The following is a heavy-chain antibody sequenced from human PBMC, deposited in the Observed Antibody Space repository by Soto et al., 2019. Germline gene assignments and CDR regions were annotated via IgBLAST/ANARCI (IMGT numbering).Heavy chain of an antibody. CDR2: ISSSSSYI. V-gene: IGHV3-21*01. CDR1: GFTFSSYS. CDR3: ARDGAYNWNDVTLAFDI. Sequence: PGGSLRLSCAASGFTFSSYSMNWVRQAPGKGLEWVSSISSSSSYIYYADSVKGRFTISRDNAKNSLYLQMNSLRAEDTAVYYCARDGAYNWNDVTLAFDIWGQGTMVPVSS. D-gene: IGHD1-1*01. J-gene: IGHJ3*02.